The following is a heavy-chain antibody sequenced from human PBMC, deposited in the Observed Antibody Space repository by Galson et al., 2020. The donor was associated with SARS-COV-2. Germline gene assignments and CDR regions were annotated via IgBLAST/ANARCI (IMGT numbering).Heavy chain of an antibody. CDR2: IYHSGST. D-gene: IGHD3-3*01. CDR1: GGSISSSNW. CDR3: ARDRNVLRFLEWSRRDAFDI. V-gene: IGHV4-4*02. J-gene: IGHJ3*02. Sequence: SETLSLTCAVSGGSISSSNWWSWVRQPPGKGLEWIGEIYHSGSTNYNPSPKSRVTISVDKSKNQFSLKLSSVTAADTAVYYCARDRNVLRFLEWSRRDAFDIWGQGTMVTVSS.